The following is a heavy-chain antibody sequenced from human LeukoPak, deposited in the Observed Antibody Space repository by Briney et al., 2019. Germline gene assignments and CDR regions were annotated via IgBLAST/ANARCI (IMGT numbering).Heavy chain of an antibody. J-gene: IGHJ6*03. V-gene: IGHV1-18*01. CDR2: ISAYNGKT. Sequence: ASVKVSRKASGYTFTSYGISWVRQAPGQGLEWMGWISAYNGKTNYAQKLQGRVTMTTDTSTSTAYMELRSLRSDDTAVYYCARGGRDIVVVPAASSNYYYYYMDVWGKGTTVTVSS. D-gene: IGHD2-2*01. CDR3: ARGGRDIVVVPAASSNYYYYYMDV. CDR1: GYTFTSYG.